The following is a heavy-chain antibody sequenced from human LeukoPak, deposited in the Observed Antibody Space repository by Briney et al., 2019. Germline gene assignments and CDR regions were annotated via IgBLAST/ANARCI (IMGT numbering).Heavy chain of an antibody. J-gene: IGHJ6*03. Sequence: PGGSLRLACAASGFTFSSYEMNWVRQAPGRGRGWLSYISSSSSTIYYADSVKGRFTISRDNAKNSLYLQMNSLRAEDTAVYYCASEVASYYYYYYMDVWGKGTTVTVSS. V-gene: IGHV3-48*01. CDR1: GFTFSSYE. CDR3: ASEVASYYYYYYMDV. CDR2: ISSSSSTI.